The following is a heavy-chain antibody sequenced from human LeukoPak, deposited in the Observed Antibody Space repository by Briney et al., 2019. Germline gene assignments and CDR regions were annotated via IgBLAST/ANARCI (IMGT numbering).Heavy chain of an antibody. Sequence: GGSLRLSCAASGFTFSSYWMSWVRQAPGKGLEWVANIKQDGSEKYYVDSVKGRFTISRDNAKNSLYLQMNSLRAEDTAVYYCARDSINRYQLLFDYWGQGTLVTVSS. V-gene: IGHV3-7*01. CDR3: ARDSINRYQLLFDY. D-gene: IGHD2-2*01. J-gene: IGHJ4*02. CDR1: GFTFSSYW. CDR2: IKQDGSEK.